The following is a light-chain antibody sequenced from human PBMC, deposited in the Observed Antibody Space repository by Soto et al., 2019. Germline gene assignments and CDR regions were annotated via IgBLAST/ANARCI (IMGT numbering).Light chain of an antibody. J-gene: IGKJ3*01. CDR3: QQYGRSPFT. CDR1: QSVNNY. Sequence: EIVLTQSPATLSLSPGEGATLSCRASQSVNNYLAWYQQKPGQTPRLLIYDASNRATGIPARFSGSGSGTDFTLTISRLEPEDFAVYYCQQYGRSPFTFGPGTKVDIK. V-gene: IGKV3-11*01. CDR2: DAS.